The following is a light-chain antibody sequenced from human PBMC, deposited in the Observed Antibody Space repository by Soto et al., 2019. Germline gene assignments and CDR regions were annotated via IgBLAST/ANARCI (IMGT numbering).Light chain of an antibody. J-gene: IGKJ4*01. CDR2: DAS. CDR1: QIVSSY. Sequence: EIVLTQSPATLSLSPGERATLSCRASQIVSSYLAWYQQKPGQAHRLLIYDASSRATGIPARFSGSESGTDLTRTLSSLEPEDFAVYYCQQRSNWPLTFGGGTKVESK. CDR3: QQRSNWPLT. V-gene: IGKV3-11*01.